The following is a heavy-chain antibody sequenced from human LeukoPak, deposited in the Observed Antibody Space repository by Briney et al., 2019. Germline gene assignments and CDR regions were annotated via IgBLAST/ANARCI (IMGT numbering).Heavy chain of an antibody. V-gene: IGHV3-48*01. CDR1: GFTFSSYS. CDR3: ARDYSSSSWYTPYY. D-gene: IGHD6-13*01. J-gene: IGHJ4*02. CDR2: ISSSSSTI. Sequence: PGRSLRLSCAASGFTFSSYSMNWVRQAPGKGLEWVSYISSSSSTIYYADSVKGRFTISRDNAKNSLYLQMNSLRAEDTAVYYCARDYSSSSWYTPYYWGQGTLVTVSS.